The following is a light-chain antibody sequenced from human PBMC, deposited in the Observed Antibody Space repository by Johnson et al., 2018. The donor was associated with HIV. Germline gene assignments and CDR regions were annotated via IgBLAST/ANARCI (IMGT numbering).Light chain of an antibody. CDR2: DNN. J-gene: IGLJ1*01. V-gene: IGLV1-51*01. Sequence: QSVLTQPPSVSAAPGQKVTISCSGSSSNIENNRVSWYQQLPGTAPKLLIYDNNKRPSGIPDRFSGSKSGTSATLGITGLQTGDEADYYCGTWDNSLSAYVFGTGTKVTVL. CDR1: SSNIENNR. CDR3: GTWDNSLSAYV.